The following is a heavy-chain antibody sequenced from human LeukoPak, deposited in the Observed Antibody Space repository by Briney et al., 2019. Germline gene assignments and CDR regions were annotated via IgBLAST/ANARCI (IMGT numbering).Heavy chain of an antibody. CDR2: IWSDGSDK. V-gene: IGHV3-33*01. J-gene: IGHJ3*02. D-gene: IGHD6-6*01. CDR1: GLTFSSHG. Sequence: PGGSLRLSCAASGLTFSSHGMHWVRQAPGKGLEWVAVIWSDGSDKYYADSVKGRFTISRDNSENTLYLHMNSLRAEDTAVYYCARLYSSSSGKVFDIWGQGTMVTVSS. CDR3: ARLYSSSSGKVFDI.